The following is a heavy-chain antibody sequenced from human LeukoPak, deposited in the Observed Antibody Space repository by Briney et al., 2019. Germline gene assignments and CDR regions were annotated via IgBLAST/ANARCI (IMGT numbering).Heavy chain of an antibody. CDR3: AREEYSSSWMPVNWFDP. Sequence: SQTLSLTCAISGDSVSSDSAAWNWIRQSPSRGLEWLGSTYYRSKWYNDYAVSVKSRITINPDTSKNQFSLQLNSVTPEDTAVYYCAREEYSSSWMPVNWFDPWGQGTLVTVSS. CDR1: GDSVSSDSAA. V-gene: IGHV6-1*01. J-gene: IGHJ5*02. D-gene: IGHD6-13*01. CDR2: TYYRSKWYN.